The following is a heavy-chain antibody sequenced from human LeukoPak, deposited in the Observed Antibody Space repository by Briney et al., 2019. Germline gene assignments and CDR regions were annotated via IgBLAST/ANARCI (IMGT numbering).Heavy chain of an antibody. Sequence: GGSLGLSCAASEFAFSTYNMNWVRQAPGKGLEWVSYISTGSSTTYYADSVKGRFTISRDNVENSLYLQMNSLRDEDTAVYYCARVAAGYSVNYFDYWGQGTLVTVSS. J-gene: IGHJ4*02. CDR3: ARVAAGYSVNYFDY. CDR2: ISTGSSTT. V-gene: IGHV3-48*02. D-gene: IGHD4-23*01. CDR1: EFAFSTYN.